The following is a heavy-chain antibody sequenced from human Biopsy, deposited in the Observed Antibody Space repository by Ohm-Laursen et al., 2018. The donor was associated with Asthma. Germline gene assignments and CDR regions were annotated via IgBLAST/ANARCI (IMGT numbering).Heavy chain of an antibody. CDR3: ARFIDGTFFVDH. D-gene: IGHD1-7*01. Sequence: GESLKISCKASGYTFSDSWIGWVRQMPGKGLEWMGIIFAANSETKYSPSFQGQVTISADMSISTAFLQWSSLKASDTAIYYCARFIDGTFFVDHWGQGTLVTVSS. CDR2: IFAANSET. J-gene: IGHJ4*02. V-gene: IGHV5-51*01. CDR1: GYTFSDSW.